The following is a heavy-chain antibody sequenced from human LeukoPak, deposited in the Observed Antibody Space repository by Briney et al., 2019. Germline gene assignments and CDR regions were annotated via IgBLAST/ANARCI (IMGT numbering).Heavy chain of an antibody. J-gene: IGHJ4*02. Sequence: GGSLRLSCAASGFTFSSYWMHWVRQAPGKGLVWVSRINSDGTSTSYADSVKGRFTISRDNAKNTLYLQMNSLRAEDTAVYYCARVVRTNWNDLDYWGQGTLVTVSS. D-gene: IGHD1-20*01. V-gene: IGHV3-74*01. CDR1: GFTFSSYW. CDR2: INSDGTST. CDR3: ARVVRTNWNDLDY.